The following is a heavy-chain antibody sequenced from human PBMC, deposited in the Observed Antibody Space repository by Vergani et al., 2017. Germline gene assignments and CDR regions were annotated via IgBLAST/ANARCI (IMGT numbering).Heavy chain of an antibody. CDR1: GYTLTELS. J-gene: IGHJ3*02. CDR2: FDPEDGET. Sequence: QVQLVQSGAEVKKPGASVMVSCKVSGYTLTELSMHWVRQAPGKGLEWMGGFDPEDGETIYAQKFQGRVTMTEDTSTDTAYMELSRLRSDDTAVYYCARDYRNGRYFDWLYTSHHHHDAFDIWGQGTLVTVSS. V-gene: IGHV1-24*01. D-gene: IGHD3-9*01. CDR3: ARDYRNGRYFDWLYTSHHHHDAFDI.